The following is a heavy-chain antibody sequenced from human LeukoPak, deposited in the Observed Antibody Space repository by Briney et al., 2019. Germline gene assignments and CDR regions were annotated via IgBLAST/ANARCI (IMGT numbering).Heavy chain of an antibody. CDR1: GFTFSNYN. D-gene: IGHD5-18*01. V-gene: IGHV3-21*01. CDR2: ITRSSSYI. J-gene: IGHJ4*02. CDR3: ARDPGGYSYVDY. Sequence: NPRGSLRLSCAASGFTFSNYNINWVRQAPGKGLEWVSSITRSSSYISYADSLKGRFTISRDNAKNSLYLQMNSLRAEDTAVYYCARDPGGYSYVDYWGQGTLVTVSS.